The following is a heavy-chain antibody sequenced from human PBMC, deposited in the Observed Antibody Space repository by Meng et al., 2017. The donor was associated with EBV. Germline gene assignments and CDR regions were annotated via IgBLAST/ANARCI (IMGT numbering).Heavy chain of an antibody. D-gene: IGHD4-17*01. V-gene: IGHV4-39*07. CDR1: GGSISSSSYY. J-gene: IGHJ4*02. CDR3: ARVDGDYLRGYYFDY. Sequence: QLQLQESGPGLVKPSETLFLTCTVSGGSISSSSYYWGWIRQPPGKGLEWIGSIYYSGSTYYNPSLKSRVTISVDTSKNQFSLKLSSVTAADTAVYYCARVDGDYLRGYYFDYWGQGTLVTVSS. CDR2: IYYSGST.